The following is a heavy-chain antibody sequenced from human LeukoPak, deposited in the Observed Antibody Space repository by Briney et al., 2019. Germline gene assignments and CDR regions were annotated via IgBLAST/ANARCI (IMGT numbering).Heavy chain of an antibody. CDR1: GGSISSYY. CDR3: ARFLEWRDALDI. J-gene: IGHJ3*02. V-gene: IGHV4-59*01. D-gene: IGHD3-3*01. CDR2: IYYSGST. Sequence: SETLSLTCTVSGGSISSYYWSWIRQPPGKGLEWIGYIYYSGSTNYNPSLKSRVTISVDTSKNQFSLKLSSVTAADTAVYYCARFLEWRDALDIWGQGTMVTVSS.